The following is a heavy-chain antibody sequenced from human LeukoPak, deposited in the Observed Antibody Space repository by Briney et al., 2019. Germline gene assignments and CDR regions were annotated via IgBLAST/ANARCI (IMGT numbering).Heavy chain of an antibody. J-gene: IGHJ4*02. V-gene: IGHV3-48*03. Sequence: PGGSLRLSCAAFGFTFSSYEMNWVRQAPGKGLEWVSYISGSGDTIFYADSVKGRFTISRDNAKNSLYLQMNSLRAEDTAVYYCARDIEAAGLFLDYWGQGTLVTVSS. CDR3: ARDIEAAGLFLDY. CDR1: GFTFSSYE. CDR2: ISGSGDTI. D-gene: IGHD6-13*01.